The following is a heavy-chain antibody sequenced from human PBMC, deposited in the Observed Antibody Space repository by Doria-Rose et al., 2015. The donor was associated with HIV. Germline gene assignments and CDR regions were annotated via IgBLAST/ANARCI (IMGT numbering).Heavy chain of an antibody. V-gene: IGHV2-26*01. J-gene: IGHJ4*02. Sequence: QITLKESGPVLVKPTETLTLTCTVSGVSLSSPGMGVSWIRQPPGKALEWLAHSFSDDERSYKTSLKSRRTISGGTSKSQVVLTMADMDPVDTATYYCARIKSSRWYHKYYFDFWGQGTLVIVSA. CDR3: ARIKSSRWYHKYYFDF. CDR2: SFSDDER. D-gene: IGHD6-13*01. CDR1: GVSLSSPGMG.